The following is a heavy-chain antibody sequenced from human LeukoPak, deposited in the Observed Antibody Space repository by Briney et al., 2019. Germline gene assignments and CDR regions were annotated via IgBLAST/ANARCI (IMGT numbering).Heavy chain of an antibody. V-gene: IGHV3-7*01. Sequence: GGSLRLSCAAAGFTFSSYWMSWVRQAPGKGLEWVANIKQDGGEKYYADSVKGRFTISRDNARNSLYLQMNSLRAEDTAVYYCIGGSNMDYWGQGTLVTVSS. D-gene: IGHD1-26*01. CDR2: IKQDGGEK. CDR3: IGGSNMDY. J-gene: IGHJ4*02. CDR1: GFTFSSYW.